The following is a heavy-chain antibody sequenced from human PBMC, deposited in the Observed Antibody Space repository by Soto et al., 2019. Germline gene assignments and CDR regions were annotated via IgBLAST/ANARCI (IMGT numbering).Heavy chain of an antibody. Sequence: PVGSLRLSCGGSGFSFDDYTMHWVRQAPGKGPEWVASLSWNSGFSGYADSVKGRFTISRDNAQSSVHLQVNNLRTEDTALYYCAKGRGTIVVTDAYDIWGQGTMVTVSS. CDR3: AKGRGTIVVTDAYDI. CDR1: GFSFDDYT. V-gene: IGHV3-9*01. J-gene: IGHJ3*02. D-gene: IGHD3-22*01. CDR2: LSWNSGFS.